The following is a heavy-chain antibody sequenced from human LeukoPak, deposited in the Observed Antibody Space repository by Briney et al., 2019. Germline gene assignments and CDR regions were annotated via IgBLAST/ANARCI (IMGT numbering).Heavy chain of an antibody. CDR1: GYTFTSYG. J-gene: IGHJ5*02. CDR2: INPTGTGT. Sequence: GASVKASCKASGYTFTSYGISWVRQAPGQGLEWIGLINPTGTGTLYAQKFQGRVTMTRDTSTSTDYMELSSLRSEDTAVYYCARDNSVGDIAWWFDPWGQGTLVTVSS. V-gene: IGHV1-46*01. CDR3: ARDNSVGDIAWWFDP. D-gene: IGHD3-10*01.